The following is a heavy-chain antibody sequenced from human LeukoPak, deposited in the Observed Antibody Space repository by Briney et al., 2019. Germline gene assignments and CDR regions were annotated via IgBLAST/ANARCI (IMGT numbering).Heavy chain of an antibody. Sequence: ASVKVSCKASGGTFSSYAISWVRQAPGQGLEWMGGIIPIFGTANYAQKFQGRVTITADESTSTAYMELSSLRSEDTAVYYCARHQLYDFWSGYTSPRSYYYGMDVWGQGTTVTVSS. V-gene: IGHV1-69*13. CDR2: IIPIFGTA. CDR3: ARHQLYDFWSGYTSPRSYYYGMDV. J-gene: IGHJ6*02. D-gene: IGHD3-3*01. CDR1: GGTFSSYA.